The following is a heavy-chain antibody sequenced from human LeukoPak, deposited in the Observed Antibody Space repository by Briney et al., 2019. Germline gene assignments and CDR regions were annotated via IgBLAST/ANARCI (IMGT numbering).Heavy chain of an antibody. CDR1: GFTFSSYA. CDR3: ARRTPYNWNYSGWFDP. D-gene: IGHD1-7*01. J-gene: IGHJ5*02. CDR2: ISYDGSNK. Sequence: GRSLRLSCAASGFTFSSYAMHWVRQAPGKGLEWVAVISYDGSNKYYADSVKGRFTISRDNSKNTLYLQMNSLRAEDTAVYYCARRTPYNWNYSGWFDPWGQGTLVTVSS. V-gene: IGHV3-30-3*01.